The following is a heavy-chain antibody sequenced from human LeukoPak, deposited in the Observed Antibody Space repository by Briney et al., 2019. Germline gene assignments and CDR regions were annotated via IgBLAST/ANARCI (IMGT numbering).Heavy chain of an antibody. CDR1: GYIYW. J-gene: IGHJ4*02. CDR2: IYPGDSDT. Sequence: GGSLKISCKAPGYIYWIGWVRQMPGKGLEWIGIIYPGDSDTRYSPSFQGQVTISADKSISTAYLQWSSLKASDTAIYYCARPHYGDHGRLLWGQGTQVTVSS. D-gene: IGHD4-17*01. CDR3: ARPHYGDHGRLL. V-gene: IGHV5-51*01.